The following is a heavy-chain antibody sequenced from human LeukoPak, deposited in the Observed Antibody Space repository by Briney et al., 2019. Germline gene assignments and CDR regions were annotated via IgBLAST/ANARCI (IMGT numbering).Heavy chain of an antibody. CDR1: GFTFCYYA. V-gene: IGHV3-30*04. D-gene: IGHD3-22*01. CDR3: ASLVSYYYYDSGLYYPVY. Sequence: PGRSLRLSCAASGFTFCYYAIHWVRQAPGKGLEWVALISFDGSSKYYSDSVKGRFTISRDNSKNTLYLQMNSLRAADTAMYYCASLVSYYYYDSGLYYPVYWGQGALVTVSS. CDR2: ISFDGSSK. J-gene: IGHJ4*02.